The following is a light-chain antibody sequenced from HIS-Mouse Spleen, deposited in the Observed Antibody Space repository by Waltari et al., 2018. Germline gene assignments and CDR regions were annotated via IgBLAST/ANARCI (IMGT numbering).Light chain of an antibody. Sequence: SYELTQPPSVSVSPGQTARITRSGDALPKKYAYWYQQKSGQAPVLVIYEDSKRPSGIPERFSGSSSGTMATLTISGAQVEDEADYYCYSTDSSGNHRVFGGGTKPTVL. J-gene: IGLJ2*01. CDR3: YSTDSSGNHRV. CDR2: EDS. V-gene: IGLV3-10*01. CDR1: ALPKKY.